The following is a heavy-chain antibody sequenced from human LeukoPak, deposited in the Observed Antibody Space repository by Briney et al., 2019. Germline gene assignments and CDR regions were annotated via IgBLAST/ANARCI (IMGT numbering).Heavy chain of an antibody. CDR2: ISAYNGNT. J-gene: IGHJ6*02. Sequence: GASVKVSCKASGGTFSSYAISWVRQAPGQGLEWMGWISAYNGNTNYAQKLQGRVTMTTDTSTSTAYMELRSLRSDDTAVYYCARDSRWAYYDFWSGYYGMDVWGQGTTVTVSS. CDR1: GGTFSSYA. D-gene: IGHD3-3*01. CDR3: ARDSRWAYYDFWSGYYGMDV. V-gene: IGHV1-18*01.